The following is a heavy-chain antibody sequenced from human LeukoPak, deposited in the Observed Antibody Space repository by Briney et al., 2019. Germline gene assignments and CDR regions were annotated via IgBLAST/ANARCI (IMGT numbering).Heavy chain of an antibody. V-gene: IGHV3-53*01. J-gene: IGHJ4*02. CDR1: GFTVSSNY. CDR3: ARGNKMYYEAY. D-gene: IGHD2-8*01. CDR2: IYSGGST. Sequence: PGGSLRLSCAASGFTVSSNYMSWVRQAPGKGLEWVSVIYSGGSTYYVDSVKGRFTISRDNSKNTLYLQMNSLRAEDTAVYYCARGNKMYYEAYWGQGTLVTVSS.